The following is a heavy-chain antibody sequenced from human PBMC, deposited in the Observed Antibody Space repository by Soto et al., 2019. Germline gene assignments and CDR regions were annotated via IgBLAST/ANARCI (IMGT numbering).Heavy chain of an antibody. CDR2: INSDGSST. CDR3: ARGPPTETPPHYYNRAV. V-gene: IGHV3-74*01. Sequence: EVQLVESGGGLVQPGGSLRLSCAASGFTFSSYWMHWVRQAPGKGLVWVSRINSDGSSTTYADSVKGRFTISRDNAKNTLYLKKNSLRARDTAVYSCARGPPTETPPHYYNRAVWGKGTTVTVSS. CDR1: GFTFSSYW. D-gene: IGHD1-1*01. J-gene: IGHJ6*03.